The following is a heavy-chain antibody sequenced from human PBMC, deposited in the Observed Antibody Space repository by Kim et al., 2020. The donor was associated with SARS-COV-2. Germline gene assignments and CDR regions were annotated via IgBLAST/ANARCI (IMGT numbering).Heavy chain of an antibody. CDR2: IYYSGST. J-gene: IGHJ4*02. Sequence: SETLSLTCTVSGGSISSSSYYWGWIRQPPGKGLEWIGSIYYSGSTYYNPSLKSRVTISVDTSKNQFSLKLSSVTAADTAVYYCARASGRYYYDSSGYLFDYWGQGTLVTVSS. CDR1: GGSISSSSYY. D-gene: IGHD3-22*01. CDR3: ARASGRYYYDSSGYLFDY. V-gene: IGHV4-39*07.